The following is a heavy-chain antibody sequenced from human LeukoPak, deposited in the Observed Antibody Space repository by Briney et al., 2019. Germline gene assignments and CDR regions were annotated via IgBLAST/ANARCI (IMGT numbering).Heavy chain of an antibody. V-gene: IGHV3-66*01. CDR1: GLTVSSNY. CDR2: IYSGGST. D-gene: IGHD6-13*01. J-gene: IGHJ4*02. Sequence: GGSLRLSCAASGLTVSSNYMSWVRQAPGKGLECVSVIYSGGSTYYSDSVKGRFTISIDKSKNTLYLQMNSLRAQSTAVYYCASIVAAGKGYFDYWGQGTLVTVSS. CDR3: ASIVAAGKGYFDY.